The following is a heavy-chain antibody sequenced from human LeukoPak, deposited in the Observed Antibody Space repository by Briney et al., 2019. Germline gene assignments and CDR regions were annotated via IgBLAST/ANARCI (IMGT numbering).Heavy chain of an antibody. CDR3: ASPKSPGIAAAGADAFDI. CDR2: ISSSSSYI. CDR1: GFTFSSYS. V-gene: IGHV3-21*01. D-gene: IGHD6-13*01. Sequence: GGSLRLSCAASGFTFSSYSMNWVRQAPGKGLEWVSSISSSSSYIYYADSVKGRFTISRDNAKNSLYLQMNSLRAEDTAVYYCASPKSPGIAAAGADAFDIWGQGTMVTVSS. J-gene: IGHJ3*02.